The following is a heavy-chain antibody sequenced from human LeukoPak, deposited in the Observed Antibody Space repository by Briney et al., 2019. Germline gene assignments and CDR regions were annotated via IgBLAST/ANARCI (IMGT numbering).Heavy chain of an antibody. D-gene: IGHD3-22*01. CDR3: ARAPDWDGSSGYYYYFDY. J-gene: IGHJ4*02. Sequence: SETLSLTCAVYGGSFSGYYWSWIRQPPGKGLEWIGYIYYSGSTYYNPSLKSRVTISVDTSKNQFSLKLSSVTAADTAVYYCARAPDWDGSSGYYYYFDYWGQGTLVTVSS. CDR1: GGSFSGYY. V-gene: IGHV4-30-4*01. CDR2: IYYSGST.